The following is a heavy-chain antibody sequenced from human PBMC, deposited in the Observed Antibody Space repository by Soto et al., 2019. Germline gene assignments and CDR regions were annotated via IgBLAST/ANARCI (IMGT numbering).Heavy chain of an antibody. D-gene: IGHD4-4*01. CDR2: IIPILGIA. Sequence: ASVKVSCKASGGTFSSYTISWVRQAPGQGHEWMGRIIPILGIANYAQKFQGRVTITADKSTSTAYMELSSLRSEDTAVYYCARDPSDYSNCSTLFDYWGQGTLVTVSS. J-gene: IGHJ4*02. CDR1: GGTFSSYT. V-gene: IGHV1-69*04. CDR3: ARDPSDYSNCSTLFDY.